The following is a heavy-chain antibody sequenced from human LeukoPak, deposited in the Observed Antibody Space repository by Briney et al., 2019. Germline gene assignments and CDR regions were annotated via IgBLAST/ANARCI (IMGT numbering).Heavy chain of an antibody. CDR1: GFTFSSYW. V-gene: IGHV3-7*01. D-gene: IGHD2-2*01. J-gene: IGHJ4*02. Sequence: PGGSLRLSCAASGFTFSSYWMSWVRQAPGKGLEWVANIKQDGSEKYYVDSVKGRFTISRDNAKNSLYLQMNSLRAEDTAVYYCARGGKDIVVVPAQSPDYWGQGTLVTVSS. CDR3: ARGGKDIVVVPAQSPDY. CDR2: IKQDGSEK.